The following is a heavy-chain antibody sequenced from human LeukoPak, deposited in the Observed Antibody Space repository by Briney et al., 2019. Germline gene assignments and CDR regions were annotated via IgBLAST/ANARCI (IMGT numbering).Heavy chain of an antibody. Sequence: GGSLRLSCAASGFAFSSYAMHWVRQAPGKGLEWVAVISYDGSNKYYADSVKGRFTISRDNSKNTLYLQMNSLRAEDTAVYYCAKEPPAAAGTVDYWGQGTLVTVSS. J-gene: IGHJ4*02. CDR3: AKEPPAAAGTVDY. CDR2: ISYDGSNK. V-gene: IGHV3-30-3*01. D-gene: IGHD6-13*01. CDR1: GFAFSSYA.